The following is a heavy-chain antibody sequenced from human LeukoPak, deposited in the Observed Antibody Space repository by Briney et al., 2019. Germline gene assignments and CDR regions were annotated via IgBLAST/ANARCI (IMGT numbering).Heavy chain of an antibody. CDR2: VSYSGST. J-gene: IGHJ5*02. D-gene: IGHD3-22*01. Sequence: PSETLSLTCTVSGGSISSYYWSWIRQPPGKGLEWIACVSYSGSTKYNPSLKSRVTISVDTSKNQLSLKLSSVTAADTAVYYCAREPGFDSSGYLNWFDPWGQGTLVTVSS. V-gene: IGHV4-59*01. CDR1: GGSISSYY. CDR3: AREPGFDSSGYLNWFDP.